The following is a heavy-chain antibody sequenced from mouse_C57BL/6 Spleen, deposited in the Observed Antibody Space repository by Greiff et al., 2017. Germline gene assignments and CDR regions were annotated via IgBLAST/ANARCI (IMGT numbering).Heavy chain of an antibody. Sequence: QVQLQQSGAELAKPGASVKLSCKASGYTFTSYWMHWVKQRPGQGLEWIGYINPSSGYTKYNQKFKGKATLTADKSSSTAYMQLSSLTYEDSAVYYCSRIYDYGYAMDYWGQGPSVTVSS. D-gene: IGHD2-4*01. V-gene: IGHV1-7*01. CDR3: SRIYDYGYAMDY. CDR2: INPSSGYT. CDR1: GYTFTSYW. J-gene: IGHJ4*01.